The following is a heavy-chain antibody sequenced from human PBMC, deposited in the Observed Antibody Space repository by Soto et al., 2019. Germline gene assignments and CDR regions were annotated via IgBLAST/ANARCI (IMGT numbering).Heavy chain of an antibody. J-gene: IGHJ3*02. Sequence: QVLLVQSGAEVKKPGASVKVSCKTSGYTFTSYIIHWVRQAPGQGLEWVGLINTSGGSTNYAQNFQGRVTVTRGTSTCAVYMDLNSLRSEDTAIYYCGRVSTRDFWSGYSRVDIWGQGTMVTVSS. CDR1: GYTFTSYI. CDR2: INTSGGST. CDR3: GRVSTRDFWSGYSRVDI. V-gene: IGHV1-46*01. D-gene: IGHD3-3*01.